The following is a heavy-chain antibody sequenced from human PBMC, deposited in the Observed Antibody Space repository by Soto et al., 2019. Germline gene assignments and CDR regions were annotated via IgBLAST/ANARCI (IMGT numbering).Heavy chain of an antibody. CDR3: ARDCKEDYGSGGMDV. CDR2: IWYDGSNK. V-gene: IGHV3-33*01. D-gene: IGHD3-10*01. CDR1: GFTFSSYG. Sequence: GGSLRLSCAASGFTFSSYGMHWVRQAPGKGLEWVAVIWYDGSNKCYADSVKGRFTISRDNSKNTLYLQMNSLRAEDTAVYYCARDCKEDYGSGGMDVWGQGTTVTVSS. J-gene: IGHJ6*02.